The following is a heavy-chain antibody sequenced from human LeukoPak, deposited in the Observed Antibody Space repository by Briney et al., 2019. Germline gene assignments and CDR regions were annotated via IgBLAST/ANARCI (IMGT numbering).Heavy chain of an antibody. Sequence: GGSLRLSCAPSGFTFCAFWMSWVRQAPGKGLEWVANIKHDGSEKYYVDSVKGRFTISRDNAKDSLYLQMYSLRAEDTALYYCVRIKGAVAGYFDYWGQGTLVTVSS. CDR2: IKHDGSEK. V-gene: IGHV3-7*01. CDR1: GFTFCAFW. J-gene: IGHJ4*02. CDR3: VRIKGAVAGYFDY. D-gene: IGHD6-19*01.